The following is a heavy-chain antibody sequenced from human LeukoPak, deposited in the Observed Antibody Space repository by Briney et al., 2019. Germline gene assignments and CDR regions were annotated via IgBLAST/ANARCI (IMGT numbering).Heavy chain of an antibody. J-gene: IGHJ5*02. D-gene: IGHD3-9*01. V-gene: IGHV1-2*02. CDR2: INPNSGGT. Sequence: ASVKVSCKASGYTFTGYYMHWVRRAPGQGLEWMGWINPNSGGTNYAQKFQGRVTMTRDTSISTAYMELSRLRSDDTAVYYCARGYDILTGPANWFDPWGQGTLVTVSS. CDR1: GYTFTGYY. CDR3: ARGYDILTGPANWFDP.